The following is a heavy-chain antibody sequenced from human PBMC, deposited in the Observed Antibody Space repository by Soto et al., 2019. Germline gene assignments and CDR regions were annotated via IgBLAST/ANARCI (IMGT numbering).Heavy chain of an antibody. Sequence: EVQLVESGGGLVKPGGSLRLSCAASGFTFSSYSMNWVRQAPGKGLEWVSSISSSSSYIYYADSVKGRFTISRDNARNSLYLQMNSLRAEDTAVYYCARGGQVRFQLWGQGTLVTVSS. CDR3: ARGGQVRFQL. CDR1: GFTFSSYS. D-gene: IGHD3-16*01. V-gene: IGHV3-21*01. CDR2: ISSSSSYI. J-gene: IGHJ1*01.